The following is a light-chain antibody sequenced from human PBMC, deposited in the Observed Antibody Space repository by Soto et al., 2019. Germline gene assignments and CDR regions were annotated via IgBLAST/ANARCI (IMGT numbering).Light chain of an antibody. J-gene: IGLJ2*01. Sequence: QSVLTQPPSVSGAPRQRVTISCTGSSSNIGAGYDVHWYQQLPGTAPKLLIYGNSNRPSGVPDRFSGSKSGTSASLAITGLQAEDEADYYCQSYDSSLSGSGVVFGGGTQLTVL. CDR3: QSYDSSLSGSGVV. CDR2: GNS. CDR1: SSNIGAGYD. V-gene: IGLV1-40*01.